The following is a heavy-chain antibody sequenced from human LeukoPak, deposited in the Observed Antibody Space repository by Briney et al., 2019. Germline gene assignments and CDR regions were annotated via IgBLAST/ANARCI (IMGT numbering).Heavy chain of an antibody. J-gene: IGHJ4*02. CDR3: ARDLSGVTGYTYGRGIDY. Sequence: PGGSLRLSCAASGFSFSNYAFHWVRQAPGKGLEYISIVSSNGGSTYYASSVKGRFTISRDNSKNTLFLQMGSLRVEDMAVYYCARDLSGVTGYTYGRGIDYWGQGTLVTVSS. D-gene: IGHD5-18*01. CDR2: VSSNGGST. V-gene: IGHV3-64*01. CDR1: GFSFSNYA.